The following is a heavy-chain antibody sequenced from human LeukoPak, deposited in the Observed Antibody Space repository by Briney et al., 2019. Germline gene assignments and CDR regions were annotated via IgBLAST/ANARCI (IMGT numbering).Heavy chain of an antibody. V-gene: IGHV3-30*02. CDR3: ARSTRGYSYILDY. J-gene: IGHJ4*02. CDR1: GFTFSSYG. Sequence: PGGSLRLSCAASGFTFSSYGMHWVRQAPGKGLEWVAFIRYDGSNKYYADSVKGRFTISRDNSKNTLYLQMNILRAEDTAVYYCARSTRGYSYILDYWGQGTLVTVSS. D-gene: IGHD5-18*01. CDR2: IRYDGSNK.